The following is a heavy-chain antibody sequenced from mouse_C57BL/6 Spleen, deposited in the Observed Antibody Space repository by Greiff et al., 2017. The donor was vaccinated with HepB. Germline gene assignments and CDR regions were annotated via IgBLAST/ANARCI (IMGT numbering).Heavy chain of an antibody. CDR2: ISSGGSYT. Sequence: DVHLVESGGDLVKPGGSLKLSCAASGFTFSSYGMSWVRQTPDKRLEWVATISSGGSYTYYPDSVKGRFTISRDNAKNTLYLQMSSLKSEDTAMYYCARGTTRNYAMDYWGQGTSVTVSS. D-gene: IGHD3-3*01. V-gene: IGHV5-6*01. CDR3: ARGTTRNYAMDY. J-gene: IGHJ4*01. CDR1: GFTFSSYG.